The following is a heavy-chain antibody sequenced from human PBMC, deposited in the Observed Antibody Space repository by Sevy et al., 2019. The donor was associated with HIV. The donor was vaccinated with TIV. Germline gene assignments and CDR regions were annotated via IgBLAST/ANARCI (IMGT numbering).Heavy chain of an antibody. D-gene: IGHD5-18*01. CDR3: GGEGVGGYSYSLDY. J-gene: IGHJ4*02. CDR2: ISSNGGST. V-gene: IGHV3-64*02. Sequence: GESLKISCAASGFSFSSYALHWVRQAPGKGLEYVSAISSNGGSTYYADSVKGRFTISRDNSKNTLYLQMGSLRAEDMAGCYGGGEGVGGYSYSLDYWGQGTLVTVSS. CDR1: GFSFSSYA.